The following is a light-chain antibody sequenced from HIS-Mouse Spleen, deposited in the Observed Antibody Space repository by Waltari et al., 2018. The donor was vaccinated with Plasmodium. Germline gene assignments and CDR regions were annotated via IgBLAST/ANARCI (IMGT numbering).Light chain of an antibody. J-gene: IGLJ3*02. CDR1: RSDVGSYNL. CDR3: CSYAGSSTFV. Sequence: QSALTQPASVSGSPGQSIPISCPGTRSDVGSYNLVSWYQQHPGKAPKLMIYEGSKRPSGVSNRFSGSKSGNTASLTISGLQAEDEADYYCCSYAGSSTFVFGGGTKLTVL. V-gene: IGLV2-23*03. CDR2: EGS.